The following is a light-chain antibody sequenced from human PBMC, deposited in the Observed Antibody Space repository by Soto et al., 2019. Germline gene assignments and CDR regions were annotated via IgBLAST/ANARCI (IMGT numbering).Light chain of an antibody. J-gene: IGKJ5*01. CDR3: QQYNNWPPIT. CDR2: GAS. CDR1: QSVSSSY. V-gene: IGKV3D-7*01. Sequence: PGEIVTLSCRASQSVSSSYLTWYQQKPGQAPRLLIYGASTRATGIPARFSGSGSGTDFTLTISSLQPEDFAVYYCQQYNNWPPITFGQGTRLEIK.